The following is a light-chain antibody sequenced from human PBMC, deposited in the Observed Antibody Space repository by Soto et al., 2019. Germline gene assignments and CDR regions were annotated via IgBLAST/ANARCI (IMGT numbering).Light chain of an antibody. V-gene: IGKV1-6*01. CDR1: QDISDD. CDR3: RQNHNYPRT. Sequence: AIQMTQSPSSLSASVGDRVTITCRASQDISDDVGWYQQTPGKAPKLLISGASRLQSGVPSRVSGSGSGAAVTLTITSRRPEDSATYYCRQNHNYPRTCGQGTKVEI. CDR2: GAS. J-gene: IGKJ1*01.